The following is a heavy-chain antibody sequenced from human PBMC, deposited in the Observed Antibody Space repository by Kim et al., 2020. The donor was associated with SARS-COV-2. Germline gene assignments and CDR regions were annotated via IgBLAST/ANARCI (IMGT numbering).Heavy chain of an antibody. CDR1: GFTFNNYG. V-gene: IGHV3-30*18. CDR2: ISYDEKNK. CDR3: VKVEYYHSPYYYGMDV. J-gene: IGHJ6*02. D-gene: IGHD1-26*01. Sequence: GGSLRLSCAASGFTFNNYGMHWVRQAPGKGLEWVAVISYDEKNKYYVDSVKGRFTISRDNSKNTVYLQMNSLRAEDTAVYYCVKVEYYHSPYYYGMDVWGQGTTVTVSS.